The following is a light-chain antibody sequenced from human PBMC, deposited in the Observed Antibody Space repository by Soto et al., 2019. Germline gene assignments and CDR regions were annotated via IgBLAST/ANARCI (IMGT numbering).Light chain of an antibody. Sequence: DIQMPQSPSSLSASVGDRVTITCQASQDIANYLNWYQQKAGRAPKFLIYDASNLETGVPSRFSGSGSGTDFTLTVSSLQPEDMATDEGQQYDNLPLTFGGGTKVEIK. CDR2: DAS. CDR1: QDIANY. V-gene: IGKV1-33*01. CDR3: QQYDNLPLT. J-gene: IGKJ4*01.